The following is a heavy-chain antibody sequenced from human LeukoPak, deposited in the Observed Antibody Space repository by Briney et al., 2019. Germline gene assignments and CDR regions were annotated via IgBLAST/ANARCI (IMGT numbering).Heavy chain of an antibody. CDR3: ARRIGSGVRDKFDP. D-gene: IGHD3-10*01. Sequence: PSETLSLTCTVSGDSISIYYWSWIRQPPGKGLEWIGYIYNSGSTHYNPSLKSRVTISVDTSKNQFSLNLSSVTAADTAVYYCARRIGSGVRDKFDPWGQGTLVTVSS. CDR1: GDSISIYY. CDR2: IYNSGST. J-gene: IGHJ5*02. V-gene: IGHV4-59*01.